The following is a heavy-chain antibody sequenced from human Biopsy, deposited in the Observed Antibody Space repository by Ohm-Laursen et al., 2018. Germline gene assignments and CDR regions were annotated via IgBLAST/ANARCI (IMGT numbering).Heavy chain of an antibody. V-gene: IGHV1-69*05. CDR3: ATKLTGYFHH. J-gene: IGHJ1*01. Sequence: GASVKVSCKVPGGTFSNYGVNWARQAPGQGLEWLGGNIPIVGTGNYAQKFQDRVTFATNTSTNTATMELRSLRSDDSSLYYCATKLTGYFHHWGQGTLVTVSS. CDR1: GGTFSNYG. D-gene: IGHD3-9*01. CDR2: NIPIVGTG.